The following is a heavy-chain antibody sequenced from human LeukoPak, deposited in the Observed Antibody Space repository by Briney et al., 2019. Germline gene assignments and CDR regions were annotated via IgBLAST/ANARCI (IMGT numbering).Heavy chain of an antibody. CDR3: AREPTVGLLDY. D-gene: IGHD4-23*01. CDR1: GGSISSGRHY. V-gene: IGHV4-61*02. J-gene: IGHJ4*02. CDR2: IYTSGST. Sequence: SETLSLTCQVSGGSISSGRHYWSWIRQPAGKGLEWIGRIYTSGSTNYNPSLKSRVTISLDTSKNQFSLKLSSVTAADSAVYYCAREPTVGLLDYWGQGTLVTVSS.